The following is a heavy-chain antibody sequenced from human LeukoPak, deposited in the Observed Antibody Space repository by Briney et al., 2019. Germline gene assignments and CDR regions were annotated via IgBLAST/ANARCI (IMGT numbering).Heavy chain of an antibody. CDR2: ISYDGSNK. CDR3: ARVAYSSSWYYGYYYMDV. D-gene: IGHD6-13*01. Sequence: GRCLRLSCAASVFTFSSYAMHWVRQARSKGLEWGTVISYDGSNKYYADSVKGRFTNSRDHSKHTLYLQMNSLRAEDTAVYYCARVAYSSSWYYGYYYMDVWGKGTTVTVSS. CDR1: VFTFSSYA. J-gene: IGHJ6*03. V-gene: IGHV3-30*01.